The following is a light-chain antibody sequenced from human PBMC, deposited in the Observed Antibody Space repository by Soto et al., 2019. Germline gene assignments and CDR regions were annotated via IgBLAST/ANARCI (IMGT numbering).Light chain of an antibody. Sequence: EIVMTQSPSTLSVSPGERATLSCRASQTVSSNLAWYQQKPGQAPRLLIYDASTRATGIPVRFRGSGSGTEFTLTISSLQSEDFAVYYCQQYNNWPSLTFGGGTKVDIK. CDR3: QQYNNWPSLT. CDR1: QTVSSN. V-gene: IGKV3-15*01. CDR2: DAS. J-gene: IGKJ4*01.